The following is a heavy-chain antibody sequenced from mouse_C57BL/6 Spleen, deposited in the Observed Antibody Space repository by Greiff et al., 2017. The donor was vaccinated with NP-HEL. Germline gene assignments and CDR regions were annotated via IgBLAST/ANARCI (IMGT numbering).Heavy chain of an antibody. CDR3: VYDGTYAMDY. D-gene: IGHD2-3*01. V-gene: IGHV1-52*01. CDR2: IDPSDSET. J-gene: IGHJ4*01. CDR1: GYTFTSYW. Sequence: VQLQQPGAELVRPGSSVKLSCKASGYTFTSYWMHWVKQRPIQGLEWIGNIDPSDSETHYNQKFKDKATLTVDKSSSTAYMQLSSLTSEDSAVYYCVYDGTYAMDYWGQGTSVTASS.